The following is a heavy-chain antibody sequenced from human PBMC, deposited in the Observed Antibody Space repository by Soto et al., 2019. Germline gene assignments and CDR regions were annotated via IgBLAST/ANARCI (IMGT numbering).Heavy chain of an antibody. J-gene: IGHJ6*01. D-gene: IGHD1-26*01. Sequence: RGSVNGYCKTSGGPFSSNAVSLGRKATGQGLERLGGIIPILGAPKYAQKFQGRVTIIADESTSTVIMELSSLRSEDTAVYYCARDKDVAIVQAAEFYYSYEMDVWGQGSPVTVYS. CDR1: GGPFSSNA. V-gene: IGHV1-69*13. CDR3: ARDKDVAIVQAAEFYYSYEMDV. CDR2: IIPILGAP.